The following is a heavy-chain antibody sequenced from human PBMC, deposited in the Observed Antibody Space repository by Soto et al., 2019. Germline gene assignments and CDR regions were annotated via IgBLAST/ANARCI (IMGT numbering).Heavy chain of an antibody. Sequence: GXPVKVSCDAAADPFTSYYIDWVRQAPGHGLEWMGIINPNGGSTRFAQTFQCRITMTTDTSTSTVYMELRSLRSEDTAVYYCARSPGGVFGIIIEGPNWLAPWGQGSLVTVSS. V-gene: IGHV1-46*01. CDR2: INPNGGST. CDR3: ARSPGGVFGIIIEGPNWLAP. D-gene: IGHD3-16*02. J-gene: IGHJ5*02. CDR1: ADPFTSYY.